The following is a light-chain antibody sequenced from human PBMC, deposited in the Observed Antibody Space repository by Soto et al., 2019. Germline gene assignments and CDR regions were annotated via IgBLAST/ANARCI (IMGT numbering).Light chain of an antibody. CDR2: DAS. CDR3: QQRRNWPFT. V-gene: IGKV3-11*01. CDR1: QSVSSD. Sequence: EIVLTQSPATLSLSPGERATLSCRASQSVSSDLAWYQQKPGQAPRLLIYDASNRATGIPARFSGSGSGTDFTLTISGLEPEDFAVYYCQQRRNWPFTFAGGTKV. J-gene: IGKJ4*01.